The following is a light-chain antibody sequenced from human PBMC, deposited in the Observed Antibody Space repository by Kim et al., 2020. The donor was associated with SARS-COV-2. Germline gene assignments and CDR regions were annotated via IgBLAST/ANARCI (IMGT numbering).Light chain of an antibody. V-gene: IGKV3-15*01. CDR2: GAS. Sequence: EIVMTQPPATLSVSPGERATLYCRASQSVSSNFAWYQQKLSQAPKLLIYGASTMATGIPARFSGSGSGTDFTLTISHLQSEDFVVYYCQQYKNWPPSNSLGQGARLEIK. CDR3: QQYKNWPPSNS. CDR1: QSVSSN. J-gene: IGKJ5*01.